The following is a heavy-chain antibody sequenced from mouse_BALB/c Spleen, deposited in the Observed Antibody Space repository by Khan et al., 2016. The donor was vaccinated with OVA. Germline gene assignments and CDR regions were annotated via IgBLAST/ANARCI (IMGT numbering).Heavy chain of an antibody. D-gene: IGHD2-4*01. Sequence: QVQLQQSGPELVKPGALVKISCKASGYTFTAYDINWVKQRPGQGLEWIGWIYPGDGSTKYNQNFKGKATLTADKSSSTAYMQLISLTSEDSAVFCWASEGLRGVAMDYWGQGTSVSVSS. V-gene: IGHV1S56*01. CDR1: GYTFTAYD. J-gene: IGHJ4*01. CDR2: IYPGDGST. CDR3: ASEGLRGVAMDY.